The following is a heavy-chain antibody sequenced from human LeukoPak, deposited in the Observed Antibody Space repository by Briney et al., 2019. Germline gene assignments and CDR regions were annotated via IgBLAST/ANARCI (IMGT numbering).Heavy chain of an antibody. CDR2: ISYDGSNK. D-gene: IGHD3-22*01. CDR1: GFTFSSYA. Sequence: GGSLRLSCAASGFTFSSYAMHWVRQAPGKGLEWVAVISYDGSNKYYADSVKGRFTISRDNSKNTLYLQMNSLRAEDTAVYYCAGGEKENYDSSGPPSHFDYWGQGTLVTVSS. J-gene: IGHJ4*02. V-gene: IGHV3-30-3*01. CDR3: AGGEKENYDSSGPPSHFDY.